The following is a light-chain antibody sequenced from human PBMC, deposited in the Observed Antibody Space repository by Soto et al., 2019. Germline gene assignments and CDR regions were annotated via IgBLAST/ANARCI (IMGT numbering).Light chain of an antibody. CDR2: DAS. Sequence: EFVLTQSPGTLSLSPGERATLSCRASQTVRNNYLAWYQQKPGQAPRLLIYDASSRATGIPDRFSGGGSGTDFTLTISSLQPEDFATYFCQQTSSNPRTFGQGTKV. CDR3: QQTSSNPRT. V-gene: IGKV3-20*01. CDR1: QTVRNNY. J-gene: IGKJ1*01.